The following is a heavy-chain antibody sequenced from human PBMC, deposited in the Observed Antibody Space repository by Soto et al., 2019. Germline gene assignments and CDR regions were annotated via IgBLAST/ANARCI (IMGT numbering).Heavy chain of an antibody. J-gene: IGHJ4*02. CDR3: ARGPVGYCSSTSCTDY. Sequence: SETLSLTCTVSGGSISSGDYYWSWIRQPPGKGLAWIGYIYYSGSTYYNPSLKSRVTISVDTSKNQFSLKLSSVTAADTAVYYCARGPVGYCSSTSCTDYWGQVTLVTVSS. CDR1: GGSISSGDYY. D-gene: IGHD2-2*01. CDR2: IYYSGST. V-gene: IGHV4-30-4*01.